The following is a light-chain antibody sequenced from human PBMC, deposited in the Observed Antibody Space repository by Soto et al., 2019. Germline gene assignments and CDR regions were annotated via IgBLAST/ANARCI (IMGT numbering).Light chain of an antibody. V-gene: IGLV2-14*01. J-gene: IGLJ2*01. Sequence: QSALTQPASVSGSPGQSITISCTGTSSDVGGYKYVSWYQQHPDKAPKLIIFEVSNRPSGISSRFSGSKSGNTASLTISGLQAEVEADYYCASYTSSSTSVIFGRGTKLSV. CDR3: ASYTSSSTSVI. CDR2: EVS. CDR1: SSDVGGYKY.